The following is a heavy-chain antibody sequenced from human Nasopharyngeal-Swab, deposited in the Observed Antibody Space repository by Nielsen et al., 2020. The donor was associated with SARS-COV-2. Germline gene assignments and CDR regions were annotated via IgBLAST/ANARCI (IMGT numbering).Heavy chain of an antibody. CDR2: IYYSGST. V-gene: IGHV4-59*01. CDR1: GGSISRYY. J-gene: IGHJ5*02. Sequence: SETLSLTCTVSGGSISRYYWSWVRQPPGKGLEWIGYIYYSGSTSYKSSHKSRVTMSVDTSKNQFFLKPSSVAAADTAVYYCARGFDPWGQGTLVTVSS. CDR3: ARGFDP.